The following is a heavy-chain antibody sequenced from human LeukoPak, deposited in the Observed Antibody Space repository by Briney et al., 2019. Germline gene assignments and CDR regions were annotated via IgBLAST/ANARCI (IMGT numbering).Heavy chain of an antibody. CDR2: ISSSTSYI. J-gene: IGHJ4*02. V-gene: IGHV3-21*01. CDR1: GLTFSSHW. Sequence: TGGSLRLSCAASGLTFSSHWMHWVRQAPGKGLEWVSSISSSTSYIYYADSVKGRFTISKDNAKNSLYLQMNSLRAEDTAVYYCARAGGSTVSHSDYWGQGTLVTVSS. D-gene: IGHD4-17*01. CDR3: ARAGGSTVSHSDY.